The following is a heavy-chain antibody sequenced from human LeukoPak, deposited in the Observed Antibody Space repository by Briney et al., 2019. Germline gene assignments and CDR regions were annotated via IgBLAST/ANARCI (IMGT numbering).Heavy chain of an antibody. CDR3: ARLYYYDSSGYYYATANDAFDI. CDR2: IYYSGST. CDR1: GGSISSYY. Sequence: NPSETLSLTCTVSGGSISSYYWSWIRQPPGKGLEWIGYIYYSGSTNYNPSLKSRVTISVDTSKNQFSLKLSSVTAADTAVYYCARLYYYDSSGYYYATANDAFDIWGQGTMVTVSS. J-gene: IGHJ3*02. D-gene: IGHD3-22*01. V-gene: IGHV4-59*08.